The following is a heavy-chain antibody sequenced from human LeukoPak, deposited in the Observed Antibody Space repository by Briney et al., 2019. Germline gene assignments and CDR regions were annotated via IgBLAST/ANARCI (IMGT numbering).Heavy chain of an antibody. J-gene: IGHJ4*02. CDR2: IYYSGST. CDR1: GGSISSSSYY. Sequence: SETLSLTCTVSGGSISSSSYYWGWIRQPPGKGLEWIGSIYYSGSTYYNPSLKSRVTISVDTSKNQFSLQLSSVTAADTAVYYCARRGYGSGSYRNWGQGTLVTVSS. V-gene: IGHV4-39*01. D-gene: IGHD3-10*01. CDR3: ARRGYGSGSYRN.